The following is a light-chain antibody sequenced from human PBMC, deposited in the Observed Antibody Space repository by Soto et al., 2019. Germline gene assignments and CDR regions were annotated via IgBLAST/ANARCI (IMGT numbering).Light chain of an antibody. Sequence: EIVMTQSPATLSLSPGERATLSCRASQSISSNLAWYQQQPGQAPRLLIYGASTRATGVPARFSGSRSGTEFTLTISSLQSEDFAVYYCQQYDRWPPLTFGGGTKVEIK. CDR1: QSISSN. V-gene: IGKV3-15*01. CDR2: GAS. CDR3: QQYDRWPPLT. J-gene: IGKJ4*01.